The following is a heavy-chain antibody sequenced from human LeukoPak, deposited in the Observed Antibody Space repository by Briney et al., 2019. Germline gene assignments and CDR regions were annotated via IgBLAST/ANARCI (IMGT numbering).Heavy chain of an antibody. Sequence: PGGSLRLSCAASGFTFSSYRMDWVRQAPGKGLEWVSSISSSSNNIYYADSVKGRFTISRDNGKNSLYLLMNSLRAEDTAVYYCVYGGGYIQHRGQGTLVTVSS. D-gene: IGHD4-23*01. CDR3: VYGGGYIQH. CDR1: GFTFSSYR. J-gene: IGHJ1*01. V-gene: IGHV3-21*01. CDR2: ISSSSNNI.